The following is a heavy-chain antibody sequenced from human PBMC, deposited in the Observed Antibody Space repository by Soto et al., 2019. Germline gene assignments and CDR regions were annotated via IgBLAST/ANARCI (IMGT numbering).Heavy chain of an antibody. V-gene: IGHV4-59*01. CDR2: IYYSGST. CDR3: ATARGYSGYGGMDV. Sequence: QVQLQESGPGLVKPSETLSLTCTVSGGSISSYYWSWIRQPPGKGLEWIGYIYYSGSTNYNPSLKSRVTISVDTSKNQFSLKLSSVTAADTAVYYCATARGYSGYGGMDVWGQGTTVTVSS. D-gene: IGHD5-12*01. J-gene: IGHJ6*02. CDR1: GGSISSYY.